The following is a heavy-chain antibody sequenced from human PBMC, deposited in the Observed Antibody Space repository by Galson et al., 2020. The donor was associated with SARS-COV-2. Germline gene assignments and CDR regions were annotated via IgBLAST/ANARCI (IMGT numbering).Heavy chain of an antibody. V-gene: IGHV4-39*01. D-gene: IGHD6-13*01. J-gene: IGHJ4*02. Sequence: QWYQREMETSETLSLTCNVSGDSISSSSYYWGWIRQPPGKGLEWIGSIYYSGSTLYNPSLKSRLSISVDTSKNSFSLRLTSVTAADTAVYYCARPGHSSSGITFDYWGQGTLVTVSS. CDR3: ARPGHSSSGITFDY. CDR1: GDSISSSSYY. CDR2: IYYSGST.